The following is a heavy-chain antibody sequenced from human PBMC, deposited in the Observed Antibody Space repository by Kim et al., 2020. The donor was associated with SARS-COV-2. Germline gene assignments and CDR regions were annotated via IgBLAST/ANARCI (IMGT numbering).Heavy chain of an antibody. Sequence: GGSLRLSCAASGFTFSSYGMHWVRQAPGKGLEWVAVISYDGSNKYYADSVKGRFTISRDNSKNTLYLQMNSLRAEDTAVYYCAKEGDIVVVEGFDHWGQG. CDR1: GFTFSSYG. CDR2: ISYDGSNK. CDR3: AKEGDIVVVEGFDH. V-gene: IGHV3-30*18. D-gene: IGHD2-15*01. J-gene: IGHJ5*02.